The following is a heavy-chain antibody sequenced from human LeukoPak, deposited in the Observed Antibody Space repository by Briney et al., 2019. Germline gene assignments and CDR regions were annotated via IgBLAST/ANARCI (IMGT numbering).Heavy chain of an antibody. Sequence: GGSLRLSCTASGFTFSNHWMHWVRQAPGKGLEWVATTKQDESEKYYVDSVKGRFTISRDNAKNTLYLQMNSLRAEDTAVYYCARGPVGGNWGQGTLVTVSS. CDR3: ARGPVGGN. CDR1: GFTFSNHW. J-gene: IGHJ4*02. CDR2: TKQDESEK. D-gene: IGHD3-10*01. V-gene: IGHV3-7*01.